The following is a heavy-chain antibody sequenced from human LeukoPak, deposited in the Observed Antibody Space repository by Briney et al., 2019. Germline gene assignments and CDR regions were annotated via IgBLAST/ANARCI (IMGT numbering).Heavy chain of an antibody. CDR2: IFPSGGEI. CDR1: GFTFSTFA. Sequence: GGSLRLSCAASGFTFSTFAMIWVRQPPGKGLEWVSSIFPSGGEIHYADSVRGRFTISRDNSKSTLSLQMNSLRAEDTAIYYCAKDSARVVVLGYFDYWGQGTLVTVSS. CDR3: AKDSARVVVLGYFDY. J-gene: IGHJ4*02. D-gene: IGHD2-15*01. V-gene: IGHV3-23*01.